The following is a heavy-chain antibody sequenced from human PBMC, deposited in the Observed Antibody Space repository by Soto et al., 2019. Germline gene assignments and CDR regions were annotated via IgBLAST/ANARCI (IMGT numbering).Heavy chain of an antibody. V-gene: IGHV3-48*02. D-gene: IGHD2-15*01. Sequence: EVQLVESGGGLVQPGGSLRLSCAASGFTFSSYSMNWVRQAPGKGLEWVSYISSSSSTIYYADSVKGRFTISRDNAKNSLYLQMNSLRDEDTAVYYCARLSGGSCYSAVCNWFDPWGQGTLVTVPS. CDR2: ISSSSSTI. CDR3: ARLSGGSCYSAVCNWFDP. CDR1: GFTFSSYS. J-gene: IGHJ5*02.